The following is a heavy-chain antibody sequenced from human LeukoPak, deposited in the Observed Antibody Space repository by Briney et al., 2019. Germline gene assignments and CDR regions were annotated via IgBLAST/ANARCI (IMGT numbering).Heavy chain of an antibody. CDR3: ARYLSSGWADY. CDR2: INHSGST. Sequence: PSETLSLTCAVYGGSFSGYYWSWIRQPPGKGLEWIGEINHSGSTNYNPSLKSRVTISVDTSKNQFSPKLSSVTAADTAVYYCARYLSSGWADYWGQGTLVNVSS. D-gene: IGHD6-19*01. CDR1: GGSFSGYY. V-gene: IGHV4-34*01. J-gene: IGHJ4*02.